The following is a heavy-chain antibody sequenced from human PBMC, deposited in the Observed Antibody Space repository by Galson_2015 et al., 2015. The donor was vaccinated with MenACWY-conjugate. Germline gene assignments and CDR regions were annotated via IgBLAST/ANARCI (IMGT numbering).Heavy chain of an antibody. D-gene: IGHD2-15*01. Sequence: SLRLSCAASGFTFSSYGMNWVRQAPGKGLEWVSYISSSSSTIYYADSVKGRFTISRDNAKNTLYLQMSSLRDEDTAVYYCARERNGRCLDYFFSWGQGTLVTVSS. CDR1: GFTFSSYG. V-gene: IGHV3-48*02. J-gene: IGHJ4*02. CDR3: ARERNGRCLDYFFS. CDR2: ISSSSSTI.